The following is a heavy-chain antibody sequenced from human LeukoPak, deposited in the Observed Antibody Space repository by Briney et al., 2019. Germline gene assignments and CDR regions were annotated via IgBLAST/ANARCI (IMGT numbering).Heavy chain of an antibody. CDR3: ARRMVRGLDRYYYYGMDV. Sequence: GGSLRLSCAASGFTFSSYSMNWVRQAPGKGLEWVSSISSSSSYIYYADSVKGRFTISRDNVKNSLYLQMNSLRAEDTAVYYCARRMVRGLDRYYYYGMDVWGQGTLVTVSS. CDR1: GFTFSSYS. D-gene: IGHD3-10*01. CDR2: ISSSSSYI. J-gene: IGHJ6*02. V-gene: IGHV3-21*01.